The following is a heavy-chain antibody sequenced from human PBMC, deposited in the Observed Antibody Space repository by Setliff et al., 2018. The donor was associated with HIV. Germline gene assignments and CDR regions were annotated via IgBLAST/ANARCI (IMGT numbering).Heavy chain of an antibody. Sequence: GGSLRLSCAASGFTFSSYAMSWVRQAPGKGLEWVSTISGRGDSIYYAASVKGLFTISRDNAKNSLYLQMNSLIAEDTAVYYCARDFRDYVGKFDYWGQGTLVTVSS. V-gene: IGHV3-23*01. CDR1: GFTFSSYA. CDR3: ARDFRDYVGKFDY. D-gene: IGHD1-26*01. CDR2: ISGRGDSI. J-gene: IGHJ4*02.